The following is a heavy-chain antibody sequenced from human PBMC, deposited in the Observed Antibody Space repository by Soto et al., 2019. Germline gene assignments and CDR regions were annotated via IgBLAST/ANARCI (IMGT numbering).Heavy chain of an antibody. D-gene: IGHD2-8*01. Sequence: QVQLVESGGGVVQPGRSLRLSCAASGFTFSSYAMHWVRQAPGKGLEWVAVISYDGSNKYYADSVKGRFTISRDNSKNTLYVQMDSLRAVDTAVYYCARALGYCTNGVCPDYWGQGTLVTVSS. CDR1: GFTFSSYA. J-gene: IGHJ4*02. CDR3: ARALGYCTNGVCPDY. CDR2: ISYDGSNK. V-gene: IGHV3-30-3*01.